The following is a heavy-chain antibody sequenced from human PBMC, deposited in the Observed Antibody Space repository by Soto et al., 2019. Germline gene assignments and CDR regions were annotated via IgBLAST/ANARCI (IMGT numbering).Heavy chain of an antibody. CDR1: GFTFSSYW. J-gene: IGHJ6*02. D-gene: IGHD3-16*01. CDR2: INSDGSST. V-gene: IGHV3-74*01. Sequence: GGSLRLSCAASGFTFSSYWMHWVRQAPGKGLVWVSRINSDGSSTSYADSVKGRFTISRDNAKNTLYLQMNSLRAEDTAVYYCATLPFIPRVPGMDVWGQGTTVTVSS. CDR3: ATLPFIPRVPGMDV.